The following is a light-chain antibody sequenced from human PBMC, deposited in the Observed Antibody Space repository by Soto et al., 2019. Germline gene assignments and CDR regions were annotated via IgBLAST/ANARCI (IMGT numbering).Light chain of an antibody. CDR1: QSISSW. V-gene: IGKV1-5*03. Sequence: DIQMTQSPSTLSASVGDRVTITCRASQSISSWLAWYQQKPGKAPKLLIYKASSLESGVPSRFSGSGSGTEFTLTISSLQPDDFATYYCQQYNSYSRGYIFGQGTKLEIK. CDR3: QQYNSYSRGYI. CDR2: KAS. J-gene: IGKJ2*01.